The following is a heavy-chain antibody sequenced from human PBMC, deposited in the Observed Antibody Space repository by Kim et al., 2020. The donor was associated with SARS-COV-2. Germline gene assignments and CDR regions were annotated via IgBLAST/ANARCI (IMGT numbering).Heavy chain of an antibody. J-gene: IGHJ5*02. CDR2: IYYSGST. CDR1: GGSISSYY. CDR3: ARRRYSGSYLAWFDP. Sequence: ETLSLTCTVSGGSISSYYWSWIRQPPGKGLEWIGYIYYSGSTNYNPSLKSRVTISVDTSKNQFSLKLSSVTAADTAVYYCARRRYSGSYLAWFDPWGQGTLVTVSS. D-gene: IGHD1-26*01. V-gene: IGHV4-59*01.